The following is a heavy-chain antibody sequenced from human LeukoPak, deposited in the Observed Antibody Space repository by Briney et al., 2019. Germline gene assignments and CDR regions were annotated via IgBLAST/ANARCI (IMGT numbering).Heavy chain of an antibody. Sequence: VKVSCKGSGYTFTSYGISWVRQAPGQGLEWMGWISAYNGNTDYAQKLQGRATMTTDTSTSTAYMELRSLRSDDTAVYYCARERWLGSSSGDYWGQGTLVTVSS. CDR2: ISAYNGNT. D-gene: IGHD6-6*01. J-gene: IGHJ4*02. V-gene: IGHV1-18*01. CDR1: GYTFTSYG. CDR3: ARERWLGSSSGDY.